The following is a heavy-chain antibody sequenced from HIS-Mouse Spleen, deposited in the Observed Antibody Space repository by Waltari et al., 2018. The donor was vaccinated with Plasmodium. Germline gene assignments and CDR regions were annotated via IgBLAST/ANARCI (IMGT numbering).Heavy chain of an antibody. D-gene: IGHD1-26*01. V-gene: IGHV6-1*01. Sequence: QVQLQPSGPGLVKPSQTLSLTCAISGDSVSRTRAAWNWIRPSPSRGLEWLGRTYYRSKWYNDYAVSVKSRITINPDTSKNQFSLQLNSVTPEDTAVYYCARAPADSGSYPYFDYWGQGTLVTVSS. J-gene: IGHJ4*02. CDR1: GDSVSRTRAA. CDR3: ARAPADSGSYPYFDY. CDR2: TYYRSKWYN.